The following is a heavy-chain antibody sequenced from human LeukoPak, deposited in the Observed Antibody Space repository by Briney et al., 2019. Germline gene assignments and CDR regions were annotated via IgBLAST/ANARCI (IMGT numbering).Heavy chain of an antibody. Sequence: PGRSLRLSCAASGFTFSSYGMHWVRQAPGKGLEWVAVISYDGSNKYYADSVKGRFTISRDNSKNTLYLQMNSLRAEDTAVYYCAKDVLLWFGEFPGYYGMDVWGQGTTVTVSS. CDR1: GFTFSSYG. J-gene: IGHJ6*02. D-gene: IGHD3-10*01. V-gene: IGHV3-30*18. CDR2: ISYDGSNK. CDR3: AKDVLLWFGEFPGYYGMDV.